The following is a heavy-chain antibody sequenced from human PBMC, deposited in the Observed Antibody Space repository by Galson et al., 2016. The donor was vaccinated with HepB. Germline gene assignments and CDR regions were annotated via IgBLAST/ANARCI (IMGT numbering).Heavy chain of an antibody. CDR1: GITFSNYA. J-gene: IGHJ4*02. Sequence: SLRLSCAASGITFSNYAMHWVRQAPGEGLEWVSGIGGSDTGTYYADSVRGRFTISRDNSKNTLYLQMSSLRAGDAAVYYCAKDRGGRVDTGTLDHWGQGTLVTVSS. CDR2: IGGSDTGT. V-gene: IGHV3-23*01. D-gene: IGHD5-18*01. CDR3: AKDRGGRVDTGTLDH.